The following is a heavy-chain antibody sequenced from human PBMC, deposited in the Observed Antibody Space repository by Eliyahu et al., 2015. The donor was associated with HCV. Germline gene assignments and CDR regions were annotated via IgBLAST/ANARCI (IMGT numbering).Heavy chain of an antibody. CDR2: IHYSGXT. V-gene: IGHV4-59*01. D-gene: IGHD6-19*01. CDR3: ASGGGGIAVTGTGGWFDP. CDR1: GASISSYY. Sequence: QVQLQESGPGLVKPSETLSLTCSVSGASISSYYWSWIRQPPGKGLEWIGYIHYSGXTNYNPSLKSRVTISVDTSKNQFSLRLTSVTAADTAVYYCASGGGGIAVTGTGGWFDPWGQGTLVTVSS. J-gene: IGHJ5*02.